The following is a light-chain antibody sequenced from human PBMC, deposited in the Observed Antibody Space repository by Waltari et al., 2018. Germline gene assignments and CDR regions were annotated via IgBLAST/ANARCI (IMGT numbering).Light chain of an antibody. CDR3: QQLNSYPIT. CDR1: QGINTY. J-gene: IGKJ5*01. CDR2: TAS. V-gene: IGKV1-9*01. Sequence: DIQLTQSPSFLSASVGDRVTILCRASQGINTYLAWYQQKPGKAPKVLIYTASTLHTGVPSRFSGSGSGTEFTLTISSLQPEDFATYYCQQLNSYPITFGHGTRLEIK.